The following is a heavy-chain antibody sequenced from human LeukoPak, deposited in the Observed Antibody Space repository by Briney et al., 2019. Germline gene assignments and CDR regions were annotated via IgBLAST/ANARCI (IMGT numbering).Heavy chain of an antibody. V-gene: IGHV4-34*01. D-gene: IGHD3-22*01. J-gene: IGHJ4*02. CDR1: GGSISSYY. Sequence: PSETLSLTCTVSGGSISSYYWSWIRQPPGKGLEWIGEINHSGSTNYNPSLKSRVTISVDTSKNQFSLKLSSVTAADTAVYYCARVRRNYYDSSGYYPFDYWGQGTLVTVSS. CDR3: ARVRRNYYDSSGYYPFDY. CDR2: INHSGST.